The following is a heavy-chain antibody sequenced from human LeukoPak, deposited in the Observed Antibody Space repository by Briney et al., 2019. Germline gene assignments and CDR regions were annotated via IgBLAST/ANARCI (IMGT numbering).Heavy chain of an antibody. D-gene: IGHD6-13*01. J-gene: IGHJ4*02. CDR3: AKGLISSSWYLVDS. V-gene: IGHV3-23*01. Sequence: QPGGSLRLSCAASGFTFSSYAMSWVRQAPGKGLEWVSGISASGGSTYYADSVKGRFTISRGNSKNTLYLQMNSLRVEDTAVHYCAKGLISSSWYLVDSWGQGTLVTVSS. CDR1: GFTFSSYA. CDR2: ISASGGST.